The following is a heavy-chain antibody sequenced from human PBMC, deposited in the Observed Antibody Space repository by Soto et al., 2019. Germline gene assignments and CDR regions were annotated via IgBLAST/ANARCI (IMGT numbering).Heavy chain of an antibody. CDR3: ARKIYDSDSGPNFQYYFDY. J-gene: IGHJ4*02. V-gene: IGHV5-10-1*01. Sequence: XESLRVTCKGSGYSFSGDGVTWVRQMPGKGLEWMGRIDPSDSQTYYSPSFRGHVTISAAKSITTVFLQWSSLRASDTAMYYCARKIYDSDSGPNFQYYFDYRGQGCLVPVPS. D-gene: IGHD3-22*01. CDR1: GYSFSGDG. CDR2: IDPSDSQT.